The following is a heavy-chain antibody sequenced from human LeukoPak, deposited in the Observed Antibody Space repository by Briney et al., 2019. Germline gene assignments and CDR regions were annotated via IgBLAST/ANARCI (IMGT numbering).Heavy chain of an antibody. J-gene: IGHJ6*02. Sequence: ASVKVSCKASGGTFSSYAISWVRQAPGQGLEWMGGIIPIFGPANYAQKFQGRVTITADESTSTAYMELSSLRSEDTAVYYCARDGSSYSNYRPPPYYYYYYGMDVWGQGTTVTVSS. CDR2: IIPIFGPA. CDR1: GGTFSSYA. V-gene: IGHV1-69*01. CDR3: ARDGSSYSNYRPPPYYYYYYGMDV. D-gene: IGHD4-11*01.